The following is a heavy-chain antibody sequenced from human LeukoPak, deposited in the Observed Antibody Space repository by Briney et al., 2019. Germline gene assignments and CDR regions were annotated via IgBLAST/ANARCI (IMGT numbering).Heavy chain of an antibody. D-gene: IGHD6-19*01. CDR3: ASGRKSGYSSGWSLYYMDV. J-gene: IGHJ6*03. CDR2: INPNSGGT. Sequence: ASVKVSCKASGYTFTGYYMHWVREAPGQGLEWMGWINPNSGGTNYAQKFQGRVTMTRDTSISTAYMELSRLRSDDTAVYYCASGRKSGYSSGWSLYYMDVWGKGTTVTVSS. V-gene: IGHV1-2*02. CDR1: GYTFTGYY.